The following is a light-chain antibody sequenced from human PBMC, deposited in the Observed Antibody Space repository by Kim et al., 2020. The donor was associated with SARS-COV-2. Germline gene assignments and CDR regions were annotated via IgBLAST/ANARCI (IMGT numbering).Light chain of an antibody. J-gene: IGKJ1*01. CDR2: KTS. CDR3: QQYNSYSST. V-gene: IGKV1-5*03. Sequence: ASVGDRVTITCRASQSIGSWLAWYQQKPGKAPKLLIYKTSSLESGVTSRFSGSGSGTEFTLTISSLQPDDFATYYCQQYNSYSSTFGQGTKVDIK. CDR1: QSIGSW.